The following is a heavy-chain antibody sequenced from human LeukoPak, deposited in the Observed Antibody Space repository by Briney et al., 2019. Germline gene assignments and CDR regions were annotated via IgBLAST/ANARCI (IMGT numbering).Heavy chain of an antibody. Sequence: SQTLSLTCTVSGGSISSGGYYWSWIRQHPGKGLEWIGYIYYSGSTYYNPSLKSRVTISVDTSKNQFSLKLSSVTAADTAVYYCARDISSGWYFDYWGQGTLVTVSS. CDR1: GGSISSGGYY. J-gene: IGHJ4*02. V-gene: IGHV4-31*03. D-gene: IGHD6-19*01. CDR3: ARDISSGWYFDY. CDR2: IYYSGST.